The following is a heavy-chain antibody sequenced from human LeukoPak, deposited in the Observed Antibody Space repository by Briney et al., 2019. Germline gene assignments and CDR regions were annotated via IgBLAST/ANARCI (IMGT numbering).Heavy chain of an antibody. Sequence: GASVKVSCKGSGGTFGSYTISWVRQAPGQGLEWMGWMNPNSGNTGYAQKFQGRVTTTRNTSISTAYMELSSLRSEDTAVYYCARGALSVRGVIIRGNWFDPWGQGTLVTVSS. CDR3: ARGALSVRGVIIRGNWFDP. V-gene: IGHV1-8*02. D-gene: IGHD3-10*01. J-gene: IGHJ5*02. CDR2: MNPNSGNT. CDR1: GGTFGSYT.